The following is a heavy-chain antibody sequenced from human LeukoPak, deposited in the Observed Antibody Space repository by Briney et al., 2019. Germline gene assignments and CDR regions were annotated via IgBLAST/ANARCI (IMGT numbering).Heavy chain of an antibody. CDR2: ISPYNGNT. V-gene: IGHV1-18*01. J-gene: IGHJ4*02. CDR1: SFTFTSFG. CDR3: ARDQGEVNSSGWS. Sequence: GASVSVSCKPSSFTFTSFGISWVRQAPGQGRERVGWISPYNGNTNYAQKLQGRVTMTTDTSTSTAYMELSSLRADDTAVYYCARDQGEVNSSGWSWGQGTLVTVSS. D-gene: IGHD6-19*01.